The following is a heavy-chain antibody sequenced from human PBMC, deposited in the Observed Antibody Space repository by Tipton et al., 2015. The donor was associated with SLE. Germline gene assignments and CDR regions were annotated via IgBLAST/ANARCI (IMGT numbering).Heavy chain of an antibody. CDR1: GGSSSSCY. V-gene: IGHV4-39*07. Sequence: TLSLTCTVSGGSSSSCYCKWVRQPPGKGLEWIGSFYYSGTTYYNPSVKSRVTISVDTSKNQFSLKLSSVTAADTALYYCARDRDGDDRDVLDIWGQGTLVTVSS. CDR2: FYYSGTT. CDR3: ARDRDGDDRDVLDI. J-gene: IGHJ3*02. D-gene: IGHD4-17*01.